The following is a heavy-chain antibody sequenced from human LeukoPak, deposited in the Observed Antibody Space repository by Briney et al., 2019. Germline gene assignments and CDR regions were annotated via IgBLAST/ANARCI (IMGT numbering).Heavy chain of an antibody. CDR1: GGSIRSGSYY. V-gene: IGHV4-61*09. CDR2: VSTSGSP. D-gene: IGHD5-12*01. CDR3: ARDGAYSGYEYDY. J-gene: IGHJ4*02. Sequence: SQTLSLTCIVSGGSIRSGSYYWSWIRQPAGKGLEWIGHVSTSGSPNFNPSLKSRVTISVDTSKNQFSLKLNSVTAADTAVYYCARDGAYSGYEYDYWGQGTLVTVSS.